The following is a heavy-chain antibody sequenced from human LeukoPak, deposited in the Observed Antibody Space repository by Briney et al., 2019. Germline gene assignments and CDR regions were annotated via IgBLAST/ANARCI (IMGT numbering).Heavy chain of an antibody. CDR1: GYTFTSYD. CDR2: MNPNSGNT. V-gene: IGHV1-8*01. Sequence: ASVKVSCKASGYTFTSYDINWVRQATGQGLEWMGWMNPNSGNTGYAQKFQGRVTMTRNTSISTAYMELSSLRSEDTAVYYCARADRVVIAEYYFDHWGQGTLVTVSS. D-gene: IGHD3-3*01. CDR3: ARADRVVIAEYYFDH. J-gene: IGHJ4*02.